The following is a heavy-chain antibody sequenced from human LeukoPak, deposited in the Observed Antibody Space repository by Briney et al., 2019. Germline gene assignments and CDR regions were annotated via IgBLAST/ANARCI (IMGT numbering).Heavy chain of an antibody. CDR1: GGSISSGDYY. CDR2: VYYSGST. Sequence: PSQTLSLTCTVSGGSISSGDYYWSWIRQPPGKCMEWIGYVYYSGSTYYNPSLKSPVTISVDTSKNQFSLKLSSVTAADTAVYYCAREGDGATDAFDIWGQGTMVTVSS. D-gene: IGHD4/OR15-4a*01. J-gene: IGHJ3*02. CDR3: AREGDGATDAFDI. V-gene: IGHV4-30-4*08.